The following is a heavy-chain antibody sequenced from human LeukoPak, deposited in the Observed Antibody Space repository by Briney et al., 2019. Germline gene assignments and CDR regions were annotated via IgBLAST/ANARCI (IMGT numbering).Heavy chain of an antibody. CDR1: GFTFSSFG. V-gene: IGHV3-30*01. CDR3: ARDIARSWTCMIWDY. CDR2: ISYDGSNK. D-gene: IGHD6-13*01. J-gene: IGHJ4*02. Sequence: GGSLRLSCAASGFTFSSFGMHWVRQAPGKGREWVAVISYDGSNKYYADSVKGRFTISRDNSKNTPYLQMNSLRAEDTAVYYCARDIARSWTCMIWDYWGQGTLVTVSS.